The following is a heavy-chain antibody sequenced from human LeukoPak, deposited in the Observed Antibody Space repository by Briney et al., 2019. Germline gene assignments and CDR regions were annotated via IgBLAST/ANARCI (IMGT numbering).Heavy chain of an antibody. Sequence: ASVRVSCEASGYTFTIYYMHWGRQAPRQGLGWMGIISPSGGSTSYAQKFQGRVTMTRDTSTSTVYMELSSLRSEDTAVYYCAREISAAWSYFDYWGQGTLVTVSS. V-gene: IGHV1-46*01. J-gene: IGHJ4*02. CDR2: ISPSGGST. CDR1: GYTFTIYY. D-gene: IGHD6-13*01. CDR3: AREISAAWSYFDY.